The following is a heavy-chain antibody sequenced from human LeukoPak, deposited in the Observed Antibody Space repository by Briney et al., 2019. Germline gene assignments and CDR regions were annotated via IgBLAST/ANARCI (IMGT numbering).Heavy chain of an antibody. CDR2: INSRYGNK. CDR1: GYTFTSYA. V-gene: IGHV1-3*01. J-gene: IGHJ4*02. D-gene: IGHD2-15*01. CDR3: ARDRAIVYCSGGSCPYYFDY. Sequence: ASVKGSCKASGYTFTSYAMHWVRQAPGQRLVWMGWINSRYGNKKYSQKFQGRVTITRDTSASTAYRELSSLRSEDTAVYYCARDRAIVYCSGGSCPYYFDYWGQGTLVTVSS.